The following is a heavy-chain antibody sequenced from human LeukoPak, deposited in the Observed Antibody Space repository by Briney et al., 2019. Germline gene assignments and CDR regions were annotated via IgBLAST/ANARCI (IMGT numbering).Heavy chain of an antibody. Sequence: SETLSLTCAVSGGPFSGYFWSWIRQSSGKGLEWIGEIHNSGTTNYNPSLNSRVTISENTSKNQFYLNLSSVTAADTAVYYCARRYYYNLGSFPFDFWGQGTLVTVSS. J-gene: IGHJ4*02. CDR2: IHNSGTT. CDR1: GGPFSGYF. CDR3: ARRYYYNLGSFPFDF. D-gene: IGHD3-10*01. V-gene: IGHV4-34*01.